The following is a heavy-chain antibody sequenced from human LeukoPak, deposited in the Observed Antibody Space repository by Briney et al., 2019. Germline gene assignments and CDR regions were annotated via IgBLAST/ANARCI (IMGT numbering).Heavy chain of an antibody. CDR1: GFTFSSYE. J-gene: IGHJ6*03. Sequence: GGSLRLSCAASGFTFSSYEMNWVRQAPGKGLVWVSRINSDGSSTNYADSMKGRFTIFRDNAKNTLYLQMNSLRAEDTAVYYCARDSNAYGYYYMDVWGKGTTVTVSS. CDR2: INSDGSST. V-gene: IGHV3-74*01. D-gene: IGHD4-11*01. CDR3: ARDSNAYGYYYMDV.